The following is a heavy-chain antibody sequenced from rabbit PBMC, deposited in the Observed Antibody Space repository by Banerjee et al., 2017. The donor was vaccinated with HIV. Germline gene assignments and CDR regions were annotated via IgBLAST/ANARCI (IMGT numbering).Heavy chain of an antibody. V-gene: IGHV1S40*01. CDR2: IDTGSGST. J-gene: IGHJ3*01. Sequence: QSLEESGGGLVQPEGSLTLTCTASGFSFSSNYFMCWVRQAPGKGLEWIGCIDTGSGSTYYASWAKGRFTISKTSSTTVTLQMTSLTAADTATYFCARDVSDWLGYNRLDLWGQGTLVTVS. CDR1: GFSFSSNYF. D-gene: IGHD4-1*01. CDR3: ARDVSDWLGYNRLDL.